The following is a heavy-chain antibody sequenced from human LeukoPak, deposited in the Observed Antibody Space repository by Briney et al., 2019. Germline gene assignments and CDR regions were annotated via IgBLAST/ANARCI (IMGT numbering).Heavy chain of an antibody. D-gene: IGHD4-17*01. V-gene: IGHV4-4*02. CDR3: ASSTGLRIDY. CDR2: IYHSGST. CDR1: GGSISSSNW. J-gene: IGHJ4*02. Sequence: PSETLSLTCAVSGGSISSSNWWSWVRQPPGKGLEWIGEIYHSGSTNYNPSLKSRVTMSVDKSKNQFSLKLSSVTAADTAVYYCASSTGLRIDYWGQGTLVTVSS.